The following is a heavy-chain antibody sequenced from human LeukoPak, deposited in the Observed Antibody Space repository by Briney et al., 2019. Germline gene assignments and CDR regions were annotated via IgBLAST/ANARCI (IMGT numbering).Heavy chain of an antibody. J-gene: IGHJ4*02. Sequence: SETLSLTCTVSGGSISSGGYYWSWIRQPAGKGLEWIGRIYTSGSTNYNPSLKSRVTMSVDTSKNQFSLKLSSVTAADTAVYYCARGPYYFDYWGQGTLVTVSS. CDR1: GGSISSGGYY. CDR3: ARGPYYFDY. V-gene: IGHV4-61*02. CDR2: IYTSGST.